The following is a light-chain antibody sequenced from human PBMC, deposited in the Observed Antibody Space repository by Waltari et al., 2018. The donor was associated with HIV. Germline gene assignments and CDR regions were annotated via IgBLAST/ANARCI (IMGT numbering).Light chain of an antibody. V-gene: IGLV3-9*02. J-gene: IGLJ2*01. CDR3: QVWDTTTV. CDR2: NDK. CDR1: NIGYKS. Sequence: SYELTQPLSVSVALGQTARITCGGKNIGYKSVHWYQQKTGQAPVLVIYNDKYRPSGIPERFSGSKSGNTATLTITGAQAGDEADYFCQVWDTTTVFGGG.